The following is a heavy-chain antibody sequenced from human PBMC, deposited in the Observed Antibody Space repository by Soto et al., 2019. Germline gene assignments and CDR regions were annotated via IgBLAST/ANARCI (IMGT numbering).Heavy chain of an antibody. V-gene: IGHV4-59*08. CDR3: ARQQLGRVPAAMWAYYYYMDV. CDR2: IYYSGST. D-gene: IGHD2-2*01. J-gene: IGHJ6*03. Sequence: SETLSLTCTVSGGSISSYYWSWIRQPPGKGLEWIGYIYYSGSTNYNPSLKSRVTISVDTSKNQFSLKLSSVTAADTAVYYCARQQLGRVPAAMWAYYYYMDVWGKGTTVTVSS. CDR1: GGSISSYY.